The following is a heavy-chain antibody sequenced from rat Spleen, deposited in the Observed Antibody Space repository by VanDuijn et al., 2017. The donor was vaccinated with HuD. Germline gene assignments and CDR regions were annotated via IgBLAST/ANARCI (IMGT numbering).Heavy chain of an antibody. CDR2: MWSGGRT. CDR3: TRAWGGYSRDYFDY. D-gene: IGHD1-11*01. Sequence: EVQLKESGPGLVQPSQTLSLTCTVSGFSLTDYSIHWVRPPPGQGLEWMGVMWSGGRTAYNSAFKSRLSISRDTSKSQAFLKMNSLQTEETAIYYCTRAWGGYSRDYFDYWGQGVMVTVSS. CDR1: GFSLTDYS. V-gene: IGHV2S63*01. J-gene: IGHJ2*01.